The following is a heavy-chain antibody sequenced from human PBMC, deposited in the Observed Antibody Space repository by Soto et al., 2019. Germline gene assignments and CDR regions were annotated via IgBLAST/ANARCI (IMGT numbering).Heavy chain of an antibody. Sequence: QVQLVESGGGVVQPGRSLRLSCAASGFTFSSYGMHWVRQAPGKGLEWVAVISYDGSNKYYADSVKGRFTISRDNSKNTLYLQINSLRAEDTAVYYCAKEYSSSWYNFDYWGQGTLVTVSS. CDR2: ISYDGSNK. CDR3: AKEYSSSWYNFDY. V-gene: IGHV3-30*18. J-gene: IGHJ4*02. D-gene: IGHD6-13*01. CDR1: GFTFSSYG.